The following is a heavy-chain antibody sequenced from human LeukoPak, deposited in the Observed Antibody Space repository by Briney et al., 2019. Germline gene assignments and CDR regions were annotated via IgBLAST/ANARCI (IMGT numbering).Heavy chain of an antibody. CDR3: ARWYSSGWAFDY. V-gene: IGHV4-59*08. CDR2: LHYSGST. CDR1: GGSINNYY. J-gene: IGHJ4*02. Sequence: PSETLSLTCTVSGGSINNYYWSWIRQPPGKGLDWIGYLHYSGSTSYNPSLKSRVTISVDTSKNQFSLKLSSVTAADTAVYYCARWYSSGWAFDYWGQGTLVTVSS. D-gene: IGHD6-19*01.